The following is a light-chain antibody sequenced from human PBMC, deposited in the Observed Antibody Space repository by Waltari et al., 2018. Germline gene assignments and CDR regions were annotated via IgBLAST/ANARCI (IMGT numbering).Light chain of an antibody. CDR2: DTS. V-gene: IGKV3-11*01. Sequence: EIVLTQSPAPLSLSPGERAPLSCGSSQSVDMYLAWYQQRHGQAPGHVIYDTSNRSTDIPARLSGRGSATDFSRPISSLEPEDFAVYYCHQRRNWPLTCGGGTKVEI. J-gene: IGKJ4*01. CDR1: QSVDMY. CDR3: HQRRNWPLT.